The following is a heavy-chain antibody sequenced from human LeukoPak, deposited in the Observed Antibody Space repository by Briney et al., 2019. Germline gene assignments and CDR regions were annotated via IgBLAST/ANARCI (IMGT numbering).Heavy chain of an antibody. J-gene: IGHJ4*02. CDR1: GGSISSGDYY. CDR2: IYYSGST. D-gene: IGHD3-22*01. Sequence: PSQTLSLTCTVSGGSISSGDYYWSWIRQPPGKGLEWIGYIYYSGSTYYNPSLKSRVTISVDTSKNQFSLKLSSVTAADTAVYYCARADSSGYYAQHWGQGTLVTVTS. CDR3: ARADSSGYYAQH. V-gene: IGHV4-30-4*08.